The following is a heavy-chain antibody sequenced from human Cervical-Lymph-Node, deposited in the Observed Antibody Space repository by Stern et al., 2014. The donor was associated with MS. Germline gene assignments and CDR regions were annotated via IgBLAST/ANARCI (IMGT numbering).Heavy chain of an antibody. J-gene: IGHJ6*02. CDR2: IIPIFGTA. V-gene: IGHV1-69*12. Sequence: QVQLVQSGAEVKKPGSSVKVSCKASGGTFSSYAISWVRQAPGQGLEWMGGIIPIFGTANYAQKFQGRVTITADESTSTAYMEQSSLRSEDTAVYYCARTYCSSTSCYSYGMDVWGQGTTVTVSS. CDR3: ARTYCSSTSCYSYGMDV. CDR1: GGTFSSYA. D-gene: IGHD2-2*01.